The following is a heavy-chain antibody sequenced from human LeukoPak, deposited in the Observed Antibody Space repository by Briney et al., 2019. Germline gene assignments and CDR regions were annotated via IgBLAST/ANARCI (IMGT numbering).Heavy chain of an antibody. D-gene: IGHD3-9*01. CDR1: GYTFTSYG. J-gene: IGHJ4*02. Sequence: ASVKVSCKASGYTFTSYGISWVRQAPGQGLEWMGWISAYNGKTNYAQKLQGRVTMTTDTSTSTAYMELRSLRSDDTAVYYCARDQRVDDILTGYYTNDYWGQGTLVTVSS. CDR3: ARDQRVDDILTGYYTNDY. V-gene: IGHV1-18*01. CDR2: ISAYNGKT.